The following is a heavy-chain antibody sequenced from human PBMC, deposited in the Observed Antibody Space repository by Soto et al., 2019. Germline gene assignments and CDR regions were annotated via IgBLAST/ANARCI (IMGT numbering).Heavy chain of an antibody. D-gene: IGHD6-13*01. CDR2: LYQDGST. Sequence: TLSLTWTVSGGSVSSAGYYWSFIRQPPGKGLEWIGYLYQDGSTKYNPSLNRRVIISADTSKNQFSLNLSSLTASDTAVYYCERGGTRGSSFYWGQGTRLTDSS. CDR3: ERGGTRGSSFY. J-gene: IGHJ4*02. CDR1: GGSVSSAGYY. V-gene: IGHV4-61*08.